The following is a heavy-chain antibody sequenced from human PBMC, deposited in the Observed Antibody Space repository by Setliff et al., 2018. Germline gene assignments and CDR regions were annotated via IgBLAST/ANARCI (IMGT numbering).Heavy chain of an antibody. CDR3: ARVRSSSWLVVNWFDP. Sequence: ASVKVSCKASGYTFTGYYIHWVRQAPGQGLEWMGRINPNSGGTNYAQKFQGRVTMTRDTSISTAYMELSRLRSDDTAVYYCARVRSSSWLVVNWFDPWGQGTLVTVSS. CDR2: INPNSGGT. D-gene: IGHD6-13*01. CDR1: GYTFTGYY. V-gene: IGHV1-2*06. J-gene: IGHJ5*02.